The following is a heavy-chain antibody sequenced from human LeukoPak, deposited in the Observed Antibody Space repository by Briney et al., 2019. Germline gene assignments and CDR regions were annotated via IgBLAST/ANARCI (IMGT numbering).Heavy chain of an antibody. V-gene: IGHV4-59*01. CDR2: IYYSGST. CDR1: GGSISSYY. CDR3: ARDASQRYFDWLLSPNDAFDI. D-gene: IGHD3-9*01. Sequence: PSETLSLTCTVTGGSISSYYWSWIRQPPGKGLEWIGYIYYSGSTNYNPSLKSRVTISVDTSRNQFSLKLSSVTAADTAVYYCARDASQRYFDWLLSPNDAFDIWGQGTMVTVSS. J-gene: IGHJ3*02.